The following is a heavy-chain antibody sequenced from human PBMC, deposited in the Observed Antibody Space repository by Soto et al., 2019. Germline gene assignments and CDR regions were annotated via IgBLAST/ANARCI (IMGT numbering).Heavy chain of an antibody. V-gene: IGHV3-30-3*01. Sequence: GGSLRLSCAASGFTFSSYAMHWVRQAPGKGLEWVAVISYDGSNKYYADSVKGRFTISRDNSKNTLYLQMNSLRAEDTAVYYCARDRKETTRSWYFWFDTWGQGTLVTVSS. CDR2: ISYDGSNK. D-gene: IGHD6-13*01. CDR3: ARDRKETTRSWYFWFDT. J-gene: IGHJ5*02. CDR1: GFTFSSYA.